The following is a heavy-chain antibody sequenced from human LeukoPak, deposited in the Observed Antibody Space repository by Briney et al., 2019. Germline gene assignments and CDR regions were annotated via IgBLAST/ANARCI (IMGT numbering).Heavy chain of an antibody. J-gene: IGHJ4*02. V-gene: IGHV1-69*01. Sequence: VASVKVSCKASGGTFSSYAISWVRQAPGQGLEWMGGIIPIFGTANYAQKFQGRVTITADESTSTAYMELSSLRSEDTAVYYCARDLGAYYDSSGYSYWGQGTLVTVSS. CDR3: ARDLGAYYDSSGYSY. CDR2: IIPIFGTA. CDR1: GGTFSSYA. D-gene: IGHD3-22*01.